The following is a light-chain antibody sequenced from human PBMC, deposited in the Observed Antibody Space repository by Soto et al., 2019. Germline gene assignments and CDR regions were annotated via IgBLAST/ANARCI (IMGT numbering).Light chain of an antibody. Sequence: AIQMTQSPSSLSASVGAGVTIACRASQGIGNALGWYQQKPGRPPKIMIYGASNLQSGVPPRFSGSRSGTDFTLAISSLQPEDAATYYCLQDINYPWTFGQGTKVDIK. CDR1: QGIGNA. V-gene: IGKV1-6*01. CDR2: GAS. J-gene: IGKJ1*01. CDR3: LQDINYPWT.